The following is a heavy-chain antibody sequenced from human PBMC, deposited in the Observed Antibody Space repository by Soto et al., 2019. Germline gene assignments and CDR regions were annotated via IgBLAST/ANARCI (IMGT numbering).Heavy chain of an antibody. Sequence: QVHLVQSGAEVTKPGASVKVSCKASGYTFTNYGINWVRRAPGQGLEWMGCISAHSGDTKYAQRFRDRVTMTTDTSTTTAYLELRSLTSDDTAVDYCARPITMIFLAPAHCGQGTLVTVSS. CDR3: ARPITMIFLAPAH. CDR1: GYTFTNYG. CDR2: ISAHSGDT. V-gene: IGHV1-18*01. J-gene: IGHJ4*02. D-gene: IGHD3-22*01.